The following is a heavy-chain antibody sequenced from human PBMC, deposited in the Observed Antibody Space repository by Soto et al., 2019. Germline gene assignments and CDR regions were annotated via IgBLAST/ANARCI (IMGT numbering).Heavy chain of an antibody. D-gene: IGHD3-22*01. CDR2: INGDNGNT. J-gene: IGHJ1*01. CDR3: ARAVHGSAYSSGSN. Sequence: VASVKVSCKASGYTFTNYGMHWVRQAPGQRLEWMGWINGDNGNTKYSQKFQGRVTINRDTSASTAYMELSSLRSEDTAMYYCARAVHGSAYSSGSNWGQGTLVTVSS. V-gene: IGHV1-3*01. CDR1: GYTFTNYG.